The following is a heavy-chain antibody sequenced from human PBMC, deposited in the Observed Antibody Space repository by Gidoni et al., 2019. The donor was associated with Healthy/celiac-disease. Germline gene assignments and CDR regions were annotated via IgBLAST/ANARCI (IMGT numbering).Heavy chain of an antibody. J-gene: IGHJ4*02. CDR2: ISYDGSNK. CDR3: ARDSSFSGSSLDY. V-gene: IGHV3-30-3*01. Sequence: QVQLVESGGGVVQPGRSLRLSCAASGFTFSSYAMHWVRQAPGKGLEWVAVISYDGSNKYYADSVKGRFTISRDNSKNTLYLQMNSLRAEDTAVYYCARDSSFSGSSLDYWGQGTLVTVSS. CDR1: GFTFSSYA. D-gene: IGHD6-13*01.